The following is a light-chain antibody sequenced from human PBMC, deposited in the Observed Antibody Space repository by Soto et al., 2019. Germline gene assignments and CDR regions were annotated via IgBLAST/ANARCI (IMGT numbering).Light chain of an antibody. CDR3: ETWYSNTHKV. V-gene: IGLV4-60*02. CDR1: SGHSPYI. J-gene: IGLJ3*02. Sequence: QSVLTQSSSATASLGSSVKLTCILSSGHSPYIIAWHQQQPGKAPRFLMTLDRSGSYNRGSGVPDRFSGSSSGADRYLTISSLQFEDEGDYYCETWYSNTHKVFGGGTKLTVL. CDR2: LDRSGSY.